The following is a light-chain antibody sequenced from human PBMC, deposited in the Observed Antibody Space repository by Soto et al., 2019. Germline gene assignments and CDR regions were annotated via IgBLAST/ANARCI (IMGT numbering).Light chain of an antibody. V-gene: IGKV3D-20*01. CDR1: QSLTNNF. CDR3: QRFDNSPT. Sequence: EIVLTQSPATLSLSPGERVTLSCGASQSLTNNFLAWYQQRPGLAPKLLILDVSTRATGIPDRFSGSGSGTDFTLTISRLEPEDFAVYYCQRFDNSPTSGGGTKVEFK. J-gene: IGKJ4*01. CDR2: DVS.